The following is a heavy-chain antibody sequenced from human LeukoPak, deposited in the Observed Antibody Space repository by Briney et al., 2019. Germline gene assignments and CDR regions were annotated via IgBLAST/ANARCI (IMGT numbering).Heavy chain of an antibody. V-gene: IGHV4-39*01. J-gene: IGHJ4*02. CDR1: GGSISSSSYY. CDR3: ARRYSSGWYGIDY. D-gene: IGHD6-19*01. CDR2: LYDSGST. Sequence: PSETLSLTCTVSGGSISSSSYYWDWIRQPPGKGLEWIGNLYDSGSTHYNPSLRSRVTISADTSKNQFSLKLSSVTAADTAVYYCARRYSSGWYGIDYWGQGTLVTVSS.